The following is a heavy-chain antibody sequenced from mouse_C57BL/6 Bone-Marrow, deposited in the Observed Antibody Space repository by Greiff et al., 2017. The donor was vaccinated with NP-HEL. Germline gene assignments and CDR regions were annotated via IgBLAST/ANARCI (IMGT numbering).Heavy chain of an antibody. CDR2: IYPGSGNT. V-gene: IGHV1-76*01. CDR3: ARGNYAMDY. CDR1: GYTFTDYY. Sequence: VKLVESGAELVRPGASVKLSCKASGYTFTDYYINWVKQRPGQGLEWIARIYPGSGNTYYNEKFKGKATLTAEKSSSTAYMQLSSLTSEDSAVYFCARGNYAMDYWGQGTSVTVSS. J-gene: IGHJ4*01.